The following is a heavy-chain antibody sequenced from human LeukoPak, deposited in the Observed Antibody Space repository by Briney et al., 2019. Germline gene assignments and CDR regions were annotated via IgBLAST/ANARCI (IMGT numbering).Heavy chain of an antibody. J-gene: IGHJ4*02. CDR3: ARVSMVRGVRVDY. CDR2: ISSSSSYI. V-gene: IGHV3-21*01. CDR1: GFTFGSYS. D-gene: IGHD3-10*01. Sequence: PGGSLRLSCAASGFTFGSYSMNWVRQAPGKGLEWVSSISSSSSYIYYADSVKGRFTISRDNAKNSLYLQMNSLRAEDTAVYYCARVSMVRGVRVDYWGQGTLVTVSS.